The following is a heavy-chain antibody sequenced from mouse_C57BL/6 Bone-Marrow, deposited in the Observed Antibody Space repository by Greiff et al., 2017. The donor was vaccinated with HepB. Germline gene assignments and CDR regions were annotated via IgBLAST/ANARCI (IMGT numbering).Heavy chain of an antibody. D-gene: IGHD2-4*01. CDR1: GFTFSDYG. CDR3: ARDYDYPWFAY. Sequence: EVKLEESGGGLVKPGGSLKLSCAASGFTFSDYGMHWVRQAPEKGLEWVAYISSGSSTIYYADTVKGRFTISRDNAKNTLFLQMTSLRSEDTAMYYCARDYDYPWFAYWGQGTLVTVSA. CDR2: ISSGSSTI. V-gene: IGHV5-17*01. J-gene: IGHJ3*01.